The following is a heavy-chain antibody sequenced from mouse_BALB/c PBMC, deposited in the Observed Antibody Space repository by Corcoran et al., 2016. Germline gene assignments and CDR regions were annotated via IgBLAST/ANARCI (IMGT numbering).Heavy chain of an antibody. Sequence: EVQLQLSGPDLVKPGASVKMSCKASGYTFTSYVIHWVKQKPGQGLEWIGYINPYNDGTKYNEKFKGKATLTSDKSSSTAYMDLSSLTSEDSAVYYCATVVNYGFPYWGQGTLVTVSA. CDR1: GYTFTSYV. CDR3: ATVVNYGFPY. CDR2: INPYNDGT. D-gene: IGHD2-1*01. V-gene: IGHV1S136*01. J-gene: IGHJ3*01.